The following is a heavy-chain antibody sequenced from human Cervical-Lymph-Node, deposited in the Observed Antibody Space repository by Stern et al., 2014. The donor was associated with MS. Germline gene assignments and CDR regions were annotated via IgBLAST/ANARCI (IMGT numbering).Heavy chain of an antibody. Sequence: QLVQSGAEVKKPGESLKISCKGSGYSFTSYWIGWVRQMPGKGLEWMGIIYPGDSDTRYSPSFQGQVTISADKSISTAYLQWSSLKASDTAMYYCARGSIAARPSPDWFDPWGQGTLVTVSS. CDR3: ARGSIAARPSPDWFDP. CDR1: GYSFTSYW. V-gene: IGHV5-51*01. CDR2: IYPGDSDT. D-gene: IGHD6-6*01. J-gene: IGHJ5*02.